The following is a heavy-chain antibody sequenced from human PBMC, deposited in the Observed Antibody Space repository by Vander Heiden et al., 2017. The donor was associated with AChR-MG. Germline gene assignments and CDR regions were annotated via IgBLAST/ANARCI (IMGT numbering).Heavy chain of an antibody. CDR2: IYSGGST. CDR3: ASQWDYGGKREDY. J-gene: IGHJ4*02. D-gene: IGHD4-17*01. Sequence: EVQLVESGGGLIQPGGSLRRSCAASGFPVSSNYMSWVRQAPGKGLEWVSVIYSGGSTYYADSVKGRFTISRDNSKNTLYLQMNSLRAEDTAVYYCASQWDYGGKREDYWGQGTLVTVSS. V-gene: IGHV3-53*01. CDR1: GFPVSSNY.